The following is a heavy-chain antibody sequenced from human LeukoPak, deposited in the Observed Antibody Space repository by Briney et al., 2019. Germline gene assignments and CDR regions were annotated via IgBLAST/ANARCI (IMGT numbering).Heavy chain of an antibody. J-gene: IGHJ4*02. CDR3: TRDFGVDTTMIFFDY. D-gene: IGHD5-18*01. V-gene: IGHV1-18*01. Sequence: ASVKVSCKASGYTFTDFGISWVRQAPGQGLEWMGWISAYNGNKNYVQRFQGRVTMTTDTSTSTAYTELTSLRSDDTAMYYCTRDFGVDTTMIFFDYWGQGTLVTVSS. CDR2: ISAYNGNK. CDR1: GYTFTDFG.